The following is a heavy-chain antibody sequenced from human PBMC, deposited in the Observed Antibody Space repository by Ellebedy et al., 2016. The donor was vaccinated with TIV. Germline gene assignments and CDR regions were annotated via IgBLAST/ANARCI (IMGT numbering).Heavy chain of an antibody. Sequence: GESLKISXAASGFNFSGYYMSWIRQAPGKGLEWIAYISSSGHSMHYADSVRDRFTISRDNAKNSLYLQMSSLRDDDAAVYYCARDRFSVAGTNFDYWGQGTVVTVSS. V-gene: IGHV3-11*01. D-gene: IGHD6-19*01. CDR1: GFNFSGYY. J-gene: IGHJ4*02. CDR3: ARDRFSVAGTNFDY. CDR2: ISSSGHSM.